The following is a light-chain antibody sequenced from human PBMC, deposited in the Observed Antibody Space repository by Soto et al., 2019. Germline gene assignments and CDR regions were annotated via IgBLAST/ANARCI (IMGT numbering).Light chain of an antibody. Sequence: DIVMTQSPDSLAVSLGERATINCTSSQNVLYSSNKNHLAWFQQKPGQPPKLLIYWASTRESGVPDRFSGSGSGTDFTLTISSLQAEDVAVYYCQQYYSTPWTFGQGTKVEIK. CDR3: QQYYSTPWT. V-gene: IGKV4-1*01. J-gene: IGKJ1*01. CDR1: QNVLYSSNKNH. CDR2: WAS.